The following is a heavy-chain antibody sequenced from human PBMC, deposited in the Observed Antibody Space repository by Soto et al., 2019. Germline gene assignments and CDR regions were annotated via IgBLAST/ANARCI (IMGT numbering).Heavy chain of an antibody. CDR1: GFIFNNDW. V-gene: IGHV3-49*04. CDR2: IRSKAYGGTT. J-gene: IGHJ4*02. D-gene: IGHD1-1*01. Sequence: GGSLRLSCAGSGFIFNNDWMSWVREARGKGLEWVGFIRSKAYGGTTEYAASVKGRFTISRDDSKSIAYLQMNSLKTEDTAVYYCTRAPGTPGPFDYWGQATLVTVSS. CDR3: TRAPGTPGPFDY.